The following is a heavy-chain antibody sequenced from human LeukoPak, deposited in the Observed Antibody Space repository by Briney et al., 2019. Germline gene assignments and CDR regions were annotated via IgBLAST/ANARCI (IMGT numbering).Heavy chain of an antibody. CDR1: GFTFSSYW. D-gene: IGHD5-24*01. CDR2: INSDGSST. Sequence: GGSLRLSCAASGFTFSSYWMHWVRQAPGKGLVWVSRINSDGSSTSYADSVKGRFTISRDNSKNTLYLQMNSLRAEDTAVYYCANHNSGWLQGQFDYWGQETLVTVSS. CDR3: ANHNSGWLQGQFDY. V-gene: IGHV3-74*01. J-gene: IGHJ4*02.